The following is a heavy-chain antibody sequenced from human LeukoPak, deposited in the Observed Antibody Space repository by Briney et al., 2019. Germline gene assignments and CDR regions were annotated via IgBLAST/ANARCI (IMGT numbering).Heavy chain of an antibody. CDR3: ARAFYPGYYSYMAV. CDR2: IYYSGST. J-gene: IGHJ6*03. Sequence: PSETLSLTCTGSGGSISPYYWSWIRQPPGKGLEWIGYIYYSGSTNYNPSLKSRVTISVDTSKNQFSLTLSSVTAADTAVYYCARAFYPGYYSYMAVWGKGTTVTVSS. CDR1: GGSISPYY. V-gene: IGHV4-59*01. D-gene: IGHD3-3*02.